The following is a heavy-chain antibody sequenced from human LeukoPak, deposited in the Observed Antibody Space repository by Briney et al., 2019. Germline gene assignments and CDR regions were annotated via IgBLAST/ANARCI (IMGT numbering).Heavy chain of an antibody. CDR2: VSGSGGST. J-gene: IGHJ5*02. CDR3: AEGAGSRAYTYGAT. V-gene: IGHV3-23*01. D-gene: IGHD5-18*01. CDR1: GFTFSSYA. Sequence: GGSLRLSCEASGFTFSSYAMTWVRQAPGKGLYWVSSVSGSGGSTYYSDSVKGRFTISRDNSKNTLYLQMSSLRADDTAFYFCAEGAGSRAYTYGATWGQGTLVSVSS.